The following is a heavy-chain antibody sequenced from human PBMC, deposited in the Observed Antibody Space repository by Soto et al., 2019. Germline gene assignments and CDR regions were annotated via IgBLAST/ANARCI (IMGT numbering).Heavy chain of an antibody. V-gene: IGHV4-59*01. D-gene: IGHD3-10*01. CDR1: GGSIDYY. Sequence: QVQLQESGPGLVKPSETLSLTCTVSGGSIDYYWNWIRQPPGKGLEWIGYINYSGSTNYNPSRKSRVTISVDTSKNQFSLKLRSVTAADTAVYYCARSYGSFDLWGRGTLVTVSS. J-gene: IGHJ2*01. CDR2: INYSGST. CDR3: ARSYGSFDL.